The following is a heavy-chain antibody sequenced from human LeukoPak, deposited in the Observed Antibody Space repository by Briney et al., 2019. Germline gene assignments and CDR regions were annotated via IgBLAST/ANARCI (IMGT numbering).Heavy chain of an antibody. CDR3: ARAGTMIRGGPDSFDI. D-gene: IGHD3-10*01. CDR1: GFTFSTYW. J-gene: IGHJ3*02. CDR2: MRRDGNEI. Sequence: GGSLRLSCSASGFTFSTYWMSWVRQAPGKGLEWVANMRRDGNEIYYLDSVRGRFTISRDISKNTLYLQMSSLRAEDTAVYHCARAGTMIRGGPDSFDIWGQGTMVTVSS. V-gene: IGHV3-7*01.